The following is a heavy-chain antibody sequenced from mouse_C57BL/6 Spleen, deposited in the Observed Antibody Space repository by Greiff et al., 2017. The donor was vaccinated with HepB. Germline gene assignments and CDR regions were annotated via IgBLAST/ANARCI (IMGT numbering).Heavy chain of an antibody. V-gene: IGHV6-6*01. CDR1: GFTFSDAW. CDR3: TRGGNYGYFDY. D-gene: IGHD2-1*01. CDR2: IRNKANNHAT. J-gene: IGHJ2*01. Sequence: EVQGVESGGGLVQPGGSMKLSCAASGFTFSDAWMDWVRQSPEKGLEWVAEIRNKANNHATYYAESVKGRFTISRDDSKSSVYLQMNSLRAEDTGIYYCTRGGNYGYFDYWGQATTLTVSS.